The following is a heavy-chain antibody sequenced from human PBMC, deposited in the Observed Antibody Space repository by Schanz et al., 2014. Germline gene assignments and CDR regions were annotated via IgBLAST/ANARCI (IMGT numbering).Heavy chain of an antibody. Sequence: EVQLLESGGGLAQPGGSLRLACAASGFNFNTYAMSWVRQAPGKGLEWVSTIYSSGSTYYADSVKGRFTISRDNSKNTLYLQMNSLRAEDTAVYYCAKDVRPVANTVHFYYMDVWGQGTTVTVSS. J-gene: IGHJ6*02. CDR2: IYSSGST. D-gene: IGHD6-19*01. CDR1: GFNFNTYA. V-gene: IGHV3-23*05. CDR3: AKDVRPVANTVHFYYMDV.